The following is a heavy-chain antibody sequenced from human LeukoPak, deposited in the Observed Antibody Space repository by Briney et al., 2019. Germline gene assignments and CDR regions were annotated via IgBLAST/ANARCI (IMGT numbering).Heavy chain of an antibody. CDR3: ARHSPLAVAGAIDY. V-gene: IGHV4-34*01. CDR1: GGSFSGYY. CDR2: INHSGST. Sequence: SETLSLTCAVYGGSFSGYYWSWIRQPPGKGLEWIGEINHSGSTNYNPSLKSRVTISVDTSKNQFSLKLSSVTAADTAVYYCARHSPLAVAGAIDYWGQGTLVTVSS. J-gene: IGHJ4*02. D-gene: IGHD6-19*01.